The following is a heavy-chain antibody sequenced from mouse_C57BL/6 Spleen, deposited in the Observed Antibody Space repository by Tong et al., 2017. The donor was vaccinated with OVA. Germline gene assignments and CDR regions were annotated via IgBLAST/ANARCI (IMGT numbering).Heavy chain of an antibody. CDR1: GYTFTSYW. CDR3: APTMITTYFDV. Sequence: VQLQESGAELAKPGASVKMSCKASGYTFTSYWMHWVKQRPGQGLEWIGYINPSTGYTEYNQKFKDKATLTADKSSNTGYLQLSSLTSEDTAVYYCAPTMITTYFDVWGAGTTVTVSS. V-gene: IGHV1-7*01. D-gene: IGHD2-4*01. J-gene: IGHJ1*01. CDR2: INPSTGYT.